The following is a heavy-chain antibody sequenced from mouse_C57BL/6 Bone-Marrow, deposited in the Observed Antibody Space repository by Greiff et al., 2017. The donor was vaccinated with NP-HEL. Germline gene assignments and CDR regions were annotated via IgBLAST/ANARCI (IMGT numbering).Heavy chain of an antibody. CDR3: ASTTVITTRRFRYALYY. CDR1: GYTFTSYW. D-gene: IGHD2-4*01. Sequence: QVQLQQPGAELVKPGASVKMSCKASGYTFTSYWITWVKQRPGQGLEWIGEIYPGSGSTNYNEKFKSKATLTVDKSSSTAYMQLSSLTSEDSAVYYSASTTVITTRRFRYALYYWGQGTSVTVSS. CDR2: IYPGSGST. V-gene: IGHV1-55*01. J-gene: IGHJ4*01.